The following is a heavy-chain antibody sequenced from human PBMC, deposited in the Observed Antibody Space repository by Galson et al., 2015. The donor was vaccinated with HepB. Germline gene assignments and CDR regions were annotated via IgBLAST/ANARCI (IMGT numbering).Heavy chain of an antibody. CDR1: GFTFTSYS. V-gene: IGHV3-21*01. CDR3: ARQYCSGVSCYYAFDI. CDR2: ISTSSSYI. D-gene: IGHD2-15*01. J-gene: IGHJ3*02. Sequence: SLRLSCAASGFTFTSYSVNWVRQAPGKGLEWVSSISTSSSYIYYADSVKGRFTISRDNAKNSLYVQMNSLRAEDTAVYYCARQYCSGVSCYYAFDIWGQGTMVTVSS.